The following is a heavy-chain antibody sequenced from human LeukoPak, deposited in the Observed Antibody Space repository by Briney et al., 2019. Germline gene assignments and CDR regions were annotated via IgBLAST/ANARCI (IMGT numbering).Heavy chain of an antibody. D-gene: IGHD3-22*01. V-gene: IGHV4-59*01. CDR3: ARWYYDSSGYRYFDY. Sequence: SETLSLTCTVSGGSISSYYWTWIRQPPRKGLEWIGYIYYSGSTNYNPSLKSRGTISIDTSKNQFSLKLSSVTAADTAVYYCARWYYDSSGYRYFDYWGQETLVTVSS. CDR1: GGSISSYY. J-gene: IGHJ4*02. CDR2: IYYSGST.